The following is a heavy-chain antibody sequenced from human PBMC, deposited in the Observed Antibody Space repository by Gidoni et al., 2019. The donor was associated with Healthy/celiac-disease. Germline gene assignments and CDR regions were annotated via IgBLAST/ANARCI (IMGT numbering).Heavy chain of an antibody. CDR3: TRDLPEIQLWADAFDI. D-gene: IGHD5-18*01. J-gene: IGHJ3*02. CDR1: GFTFGDYA. CDR2: IRSKAYGGTT. V-gene: IGHV3-49*04. Sequence: EVQLVASGGGLVQPGRSLRLSCPASGFTFGDYAMSWVRQAPGKGLEWVGFIRSKAYGGTTEYAASVKGRFTISRDDSKSIAYLQMNSLKTEDTAVYYCTRDLPEIQLWADAFDIWGQGTMVTVSS.